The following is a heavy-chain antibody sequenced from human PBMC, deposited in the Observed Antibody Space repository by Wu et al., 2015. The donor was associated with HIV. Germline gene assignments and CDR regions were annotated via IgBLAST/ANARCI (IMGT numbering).Heavy chain of an antibody. CDR2: IIPISGTT. D-gene: IGHD5-24*01. Sequence: QVQLVQSGAEVKKPGSSVKVSCRTSGGTFSNHVFTWVRQAPGQGLEWMGRIIPISGTTNYAQRFQGRVSITADKPTNTVYMELSSLSSDDTAVYYCARGSIVEMPTASYYYYAMDVWGQGTTVTVSS. V-gene: IGHV1-69*13. CDR3: ARGSIVEMPTASYYYYAMDV. J-gene: IGHJ6*02. CDR1: GGTFSNHV.